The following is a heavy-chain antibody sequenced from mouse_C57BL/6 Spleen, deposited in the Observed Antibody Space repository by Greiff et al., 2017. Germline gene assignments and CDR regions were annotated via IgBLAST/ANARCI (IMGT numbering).Heavy chain of an antibody. D-gene: IGHD2-3*01. J-gene: IGHJ1*03. CDR1: GYSFTSYY. CDR3: ARGGYDHWYFDV. Sequence: QVQLKESGPELVKPGASVKISCKASGYSFTSYYIHWVKQRPGQGLEWIGWIYPGSGNTKYNEKFKGKATLTADTSSSTAYMQLSSLTSEDSAVYYCARGGYDHWYFDVWGTGTTVTVSS. V-gene: IGHV1-66*01. CDR2: IYPGSGNT.